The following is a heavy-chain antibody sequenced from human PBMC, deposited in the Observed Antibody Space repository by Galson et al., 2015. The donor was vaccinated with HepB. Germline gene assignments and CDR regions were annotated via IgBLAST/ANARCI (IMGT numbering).Heavy chain of an antibody. Sequence: SLRLSCAASGFTFSNAWMSWVRQAPGKGLEWVGRIKNKTDGGTTDYAAPMKGRFTISRDDSKNTLYLQMNSLKTEDTAVYYCTKQMVDYYDSSGYGNWGQGTLVTVSS. J-gene: IGHJ4*02. CDR2: IKNKTDGGTT. CDR1: GFTFSNAW. V-gene: IGHV3-15*01. D-gene: IGHD3-22*01. CDR3: TKQMVDYYDSSGYGN.